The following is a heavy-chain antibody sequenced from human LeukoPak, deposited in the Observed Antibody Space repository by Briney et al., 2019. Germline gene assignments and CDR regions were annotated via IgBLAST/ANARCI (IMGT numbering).Heavy chain of an antibody. CDR2: ISSSSSTI. V-gene: IGHV3-48*01. CDR3: ARGRYLDVVVTATAPGADY. D-gene: IGHD2-21*02. CDR1: GFTFSSYS. J-gene: IGHJ4*02. Sequence: GGSLRLSCAASGFTFSSYSMNWVRQAPGKGLEWVSHISSSSSTIYYADSVKGRFTISRDNAKNSLYLQMNSLRAEDTAVYYCARGRYLDVVVTATAPGADYWGQGTLVTVSS.